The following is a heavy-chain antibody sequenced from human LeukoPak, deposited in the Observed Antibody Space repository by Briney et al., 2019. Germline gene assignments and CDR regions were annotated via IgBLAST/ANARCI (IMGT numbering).Heavy chain of an antibody. CDR1: GGSFSRYY. Sequence: PSETLSLTCAVYGGSFSRYYWSWIRQPPGKGLEWIGEINHSGSTNYNPSLKSRVTISVDTSKNQFSLKLSSVTAADTAVYYCARGGSYYARRAFDIWGQGTMVTVSS. CDR3: ARGGSYYARRAFDI. V-gene: IGHV4-34*01. J-gene: IGHJ3*02. CDR2: INHSGST. D-gene: IGHD1-26*01.